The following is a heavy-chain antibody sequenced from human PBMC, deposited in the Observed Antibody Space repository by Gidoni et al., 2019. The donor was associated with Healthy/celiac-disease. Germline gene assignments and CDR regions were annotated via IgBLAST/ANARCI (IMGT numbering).Heavy chain of an antibody. CDR3: AREWSITGTSPFDY. CDR1: GYTFTSYY. V-gene: IGHV1-46*01. Sequence: QVQLVQSGAEVKKPGASVKVSCTSSGYTFTSYYMHWVRQAPGQGLEWMGIINPSGGSTSYAQKFQGRVTMTRDTSTSTVYMGLSSLRSEDTAVYYCAREWSITGTSPFDYWGQGTLVTVSS. CDR2: INPSGGST. D-gene: IGHD1-20*01. J-gene: IGHJ4*02.